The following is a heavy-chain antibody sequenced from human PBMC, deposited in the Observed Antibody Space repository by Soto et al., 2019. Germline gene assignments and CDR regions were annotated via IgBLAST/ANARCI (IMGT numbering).Heavy chain of an antibody. D-gene: IGHD3-22*01. Sequence: GGSLRLSCAASGFTFSSYAMSWVRQAPGKGLEWVAVIWYGGSNKYYADSVKGRFTISRDNSKNTLYLQMNSLRAEDTAVYYCARAGYYDSSGYSDYWGQGTLVTVSS. V-gene: IGHV3-33*08. CDR2: IWYGGSNK. J-gene: IGHJ4*02. CDR1: GFTFSSYA. CDR3: ARAGYYDSSGYSDY.